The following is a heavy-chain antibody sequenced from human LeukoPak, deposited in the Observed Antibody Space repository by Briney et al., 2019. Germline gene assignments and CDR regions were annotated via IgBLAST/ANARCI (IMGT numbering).Heavy chain of an antibody. CDR1: GGSVSSGSYY. Sequence: SETLSLPCTVSGGSVSSGSYYWSWIRQPPGKGLEWIGYIYYSGSTNYNPSLKSRVTISVDTSKNQFSLKLSSVTAADTAVYYCARTGGSSSFDYWGQGTLVTVSS. CDR2: IYYSGST. V-gene: IGHV4-61*01. J-gene: IGHJ4*02. D-gene: IGHD6-6*01. CDR3: ARTGGSSSFDY.